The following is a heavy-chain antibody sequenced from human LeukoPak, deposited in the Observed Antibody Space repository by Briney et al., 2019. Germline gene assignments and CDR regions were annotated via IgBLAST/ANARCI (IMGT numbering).Heavy chain of an antibody. V-gene: IGHV4-59*01. J-gene: IGHJ6*02. CDR3: ARARFFQAYYYGMDV. D-gene: IGHD3-16*01. CDR1: GGSINNYF. Sequence: PSETLSLTCTVSGGSINNYFWNWIRQPPGKGLEWIGYIYNSGSTNYNPSLKSRVTMSVDTSKNQFSLILNSVTAADTAVYYCARARFFQAYYYGMDVWGQGTTVTVSS. CDR2: IYNSGST.